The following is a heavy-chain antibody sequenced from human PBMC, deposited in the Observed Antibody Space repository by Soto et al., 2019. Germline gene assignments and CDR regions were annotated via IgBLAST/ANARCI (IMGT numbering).Heavy chain of an antibody. D-gene: IGHD2-2*01. V-gene: IGHV4-59*12. Sequence: SETLSLTCTVSGGSISGYYWSWIRQPPGKGLEWIGYMYNTGSTVYNPSFKSRVTISVDTSKNQFSLKLSSVTAADTAVYYCARGDYCTSTNCYVRGTWFDPWGQGTLVTVSS. CDR1: GGSISGYY. CDR3: ARGDYCTSTNCYVRGTWFDP. CDR2: MYNTGST. J-gene: IGHJ5*02.